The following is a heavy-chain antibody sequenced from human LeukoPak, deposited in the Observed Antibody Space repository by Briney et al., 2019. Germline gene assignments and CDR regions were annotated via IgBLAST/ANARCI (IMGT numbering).Heavy chain of an antibody. CDR1: GGSISTYY. J-gene: IGHJ5*02. Sequence: SETLSLTCTVSGGSISTYYWSWIRQPPGKGLEWVGYIYNSGSTNYNPSLQSRVTISVDTSKNQFSLKLTSVTAADTAVYYCAKAVAAAGRFGFDPWGQGTLVTVSS. CDR3: AKAVAAAGRFGFDP. CDR2: IYNSGST. D-gene: IGHD6-13*01. V-gene: IGHV4-59*01.